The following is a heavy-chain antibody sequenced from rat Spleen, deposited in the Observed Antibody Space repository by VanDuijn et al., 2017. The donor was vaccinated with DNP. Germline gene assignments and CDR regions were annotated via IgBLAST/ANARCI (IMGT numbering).Heavy chain of an antibody. J-gene: IGHJ2*01. Sequence: EVQLVESDGGLVQPGRSLKLSCAASGFTFSDYYMAWVRQAPAKGLEWVATISYNGGSPYYRDSVKGRFTVSRDNAKTTLYLQMDSLRSEDTATYYCAREGTPPWDYWGQGVMVTVSS. V-gene: IGHV5-29*01. CDR1: GFTFSDYY. D-gene: IGHD1-11*01. CDR2: ISYNGGSP. CDR3: AREGTPPWDY.